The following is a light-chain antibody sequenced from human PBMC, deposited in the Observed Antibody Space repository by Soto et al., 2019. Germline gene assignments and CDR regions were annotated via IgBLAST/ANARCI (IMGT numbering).Light chain of an antibody. J-gene: IGKJ4*01. Sequence: EIVLTQSPATLSLSPGERATLSCRASQSVSSYLAWYQQKPGQAPRLLLYDASNRATGIPARFSGSGSGTDFTLTISSLEPEDFAVYYCQQRSNLFLTFGGGTKVEIK. CDR2: DAS. CDR3: QQRSNLFLT. CDR1: QSVSSY. V-gene: IGKV3-11*01.